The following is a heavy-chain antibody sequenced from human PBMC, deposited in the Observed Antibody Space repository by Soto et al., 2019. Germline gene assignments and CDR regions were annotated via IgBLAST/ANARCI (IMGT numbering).Heavy chain of an antibody. CDR2: IYYSGST. Sequence: PSETLSLTCTVSGCSISIYYWSWIRQPPGKGLEWIGYIYYSGSTNYNPSLKSRVTISVDTSKNQFSLKLSSVTAADTAVYYCARDSPLNFRMFDYWGQGTPVTVSS. CDR1: GCSISIYY. J-gene: IGHJ4*02. CDR3: ARDSPLNFRMFDY. V-gene: IGHV4-59*01.